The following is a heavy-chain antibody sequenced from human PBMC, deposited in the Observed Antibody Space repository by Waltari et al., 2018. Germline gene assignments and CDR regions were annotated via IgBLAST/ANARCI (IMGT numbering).Heavy chain of an antibody. CDR1: GYSFNTHW. V-gene: IGHV5-51*01. J-gene: IGHJ5*02. CDR2: IYPRYSDT. Sequence: EVQLVQSGAEVKKSGESLKISCQGSGYSFNTHWIAWMRQMPGKGLEWMGFIYPRYSDTRYSPSFQGQVNISVDKSTNTAYLQWRSLKASDTAMYYCARRVRGKYNWFDPWGQGTQVTVSS. CDR3: ARRVRGKYNWFDP. D-gene: IGHD1-26*01.